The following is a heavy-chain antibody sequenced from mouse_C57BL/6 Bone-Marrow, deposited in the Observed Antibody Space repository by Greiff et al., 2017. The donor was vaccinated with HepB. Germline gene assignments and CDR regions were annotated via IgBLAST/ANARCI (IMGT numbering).Heavy chain of an antibody. J-gene: IGHJ1*03. CDR1: GFTFSSYA. CDR3: TRADQGYFDV. D-gene: IGHD3-2*02. CDR2: ISSGGDYI. V-gene: IGHV5-9-1*02. Sequence: LQQSGEGLVKPGGSLKLSCAASGFTFSSYAMSWVRQTPEKRLEWVAYISSGGDYIYYADTVKGRFTISRDNARNTLYLQMSSLKSEDTAMYYCTRADQGYFDVWGTGTTVTVSS.